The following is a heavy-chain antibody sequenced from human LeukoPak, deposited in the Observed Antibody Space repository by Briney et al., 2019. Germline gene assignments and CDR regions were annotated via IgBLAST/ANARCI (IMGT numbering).Heavy chain of an antibody. V-gene: IGHV3-30*04. CDR2: ISYDGSNK. CDR1: GFTFSSYA. CDR3: ASGGGSSLFDY. J-gene: IGHJ4*02. D-gene: IGHD1-26*01. Sequence: GGSLRLSCAASGFTFSSYAMHWVRQAPGKGLEWVAVISYDGSNKYYADSVKGRFTISRDNSKNTLYLQMNSLRAEDTAVYYCASGGGSSLFDYWGQGTLVTVSS.